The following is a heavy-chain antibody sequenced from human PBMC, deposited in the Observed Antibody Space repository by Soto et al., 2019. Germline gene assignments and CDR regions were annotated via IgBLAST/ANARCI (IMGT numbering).Heavy chain of an antibody. V-gene: IGHV3-23*01. J-gene: IGHJ4*02. CDR3: AKQGSWDTNAYSDY. D-gene: IGHD2-8*01. CDR1: GFTFSSYA. Sequence: EVQLLESGGGLVQPGGSLRLSCAASGFTFSSYAMTWVRQAPGKGLEWVSGLSCSGETTYYADSVKGRFTISRDNSKNTLYLQMTSLTAEDTAVYFCAKQGSWDTNAYSDYWGQGTLVTVSS. CDR2: LSCSGETT.